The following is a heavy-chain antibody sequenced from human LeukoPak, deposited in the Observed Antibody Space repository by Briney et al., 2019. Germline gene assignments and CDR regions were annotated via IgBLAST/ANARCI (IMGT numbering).Heavy chain of an antibody. CDR2: IYASGST. CDR1: GGSINSNY. CDR3: ARAVGFYDSAYYYNPNWFDP. D-gene: IGHD3-10*01. V-gene: IGHV4-4*07. Sequence: SETLSLTCTVSGGSINSNYWSWIRQPAGKGPEWIGRIYASGSTNYNSSLASRVIMSVDTSKNQFSLNLISVTAADTAVYYCARAVGFYDSAYYYNPNWFDPWGQGTLVTVSS. J-gene: IGHJ5*02.